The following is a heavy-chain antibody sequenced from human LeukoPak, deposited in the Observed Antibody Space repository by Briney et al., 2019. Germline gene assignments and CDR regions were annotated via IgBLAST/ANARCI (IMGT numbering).Heavy chain of an antibody. V-gene: IGHV4-39*01. D-gene: IGHD5-18*01. CDR1: GGSIRSSYYY. J-gene: IGHJ4*02. CDR3: ARGGYSYGSYFDY. CDR2: IYHSGST. Sequence: PSETLSLTCTVSGGSIRSSYYYWGWIRQPPGTGLEWIGSIYHSGSTYYNPSLKSRVTISVDTPKNQFSLKLNSVTAADTAVYYCARGGYSYGSYFDYWGQGTLVTVSS.